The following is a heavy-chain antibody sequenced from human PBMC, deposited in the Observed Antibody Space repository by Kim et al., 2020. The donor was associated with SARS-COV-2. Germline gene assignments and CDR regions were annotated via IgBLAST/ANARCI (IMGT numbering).Heavy chain of an antibody. D-gene: IGHD2-2*01. CDR3: VRGTAYDYYSYMDV. J-gene: IGHJ6*03. CDR2: TRNKPKSYTT. Sequence: GGSLRLSCAASGFTFSDHYMDWVRQAPGEGLEWVALTRNKPKSYTTEYAASGKGRFTISRDDSKNSQYLQMNSLKTEDTAVYYCVRGTAYDYYSYMDVWGKGTTVTVSS. CDR1: GFTFSDHY. V-gene: IGHV3-72*01.